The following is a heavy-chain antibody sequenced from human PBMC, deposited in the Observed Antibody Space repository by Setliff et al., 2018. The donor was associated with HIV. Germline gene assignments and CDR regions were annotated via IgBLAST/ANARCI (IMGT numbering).Heavy chain of an antibody. D-gene: IGHD6-13*01. CDR1: GVSISAYF. V-gene: IGHV4-59*01. CDR3: ARGSLYSSSSCFDY. J-gene: IGHJ4*02. Sequence: SETLSLTCAVSGVSISAYFWSWIRQSPEKGLEWIGYIDNSGNTNYSPSLKSRITISIDTSKNQFSLKLSSVTAADTAVYYCARGSLYSSSSCFDYWGQGTLVTVS. CDR2: IDNSGNT.